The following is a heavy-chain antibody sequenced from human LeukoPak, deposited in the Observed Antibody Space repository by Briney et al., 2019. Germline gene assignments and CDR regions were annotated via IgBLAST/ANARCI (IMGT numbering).Heavy chain of an antibody. V-gene: IGHV3-23*01. CDR2: ISGSGGST. CDR1: GFTFSSYA. Sequence: GSLRLSCAASGFTFSSYAMSWVRQAPGKGLEWVSAISGSGGSTYYADSVKGRFTISRDNSKNTLYLQMNSLRAEDTAVYYCAKDSRRLLWFGELSTLFDYWGQGTLVTVSS. J-gene: IGHJ4*02. D-gene: IGHD3-10*01. CDR3: AKDSRRLLWFGELSTLFDY.